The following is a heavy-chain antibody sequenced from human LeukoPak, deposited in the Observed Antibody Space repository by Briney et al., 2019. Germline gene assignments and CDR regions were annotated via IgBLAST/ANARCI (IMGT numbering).Heavy chain of an antibody. CDR3: VRDSYTREWHEIESDY. CDR1: GFTFSNCA. Sequence: GGSLRLSCAASGFTFSNCATHWVRQAPGKGLEWVANIKQDGSLTFYMGSAKGRFTISRDNAKSSLYLQMNSLRVGDTAIYYCVRDSYTREWHEIESDYWGQGTLVTVSS. CDR2: IKQDGSLT. V-gene: IGHV3-7*03. J-gene: IGHJ4*02. D-gene: IGHD6-13*01.